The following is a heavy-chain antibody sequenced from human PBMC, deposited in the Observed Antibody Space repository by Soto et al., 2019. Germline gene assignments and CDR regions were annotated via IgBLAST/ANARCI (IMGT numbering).Heavy chain of an antibody. J-gene: IGHJ6*02. CDR3: ARFYGDNAGMYV. CDR1: GYSFTSYW. CDR2: IDPSDSYT. D-gene: IGHD4-17*01. V-gene: IGHV5-10-1*01. Sequence: GESLKISCKGSGYSFTSYWVTWVRQMPGKGLEWMGRIDPSDSYTNYNPPFQGHVTISVDKSISTAYLQWSSLKASDTAMYYCARFYGDNAGMYVWGQGTTDPVS.